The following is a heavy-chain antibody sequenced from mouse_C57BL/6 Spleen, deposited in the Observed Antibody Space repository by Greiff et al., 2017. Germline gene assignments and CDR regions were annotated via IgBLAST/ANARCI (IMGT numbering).Heavy chain of an antibody. J-gene: IGHJ2*01. V-gene: IGHV1-4*01. CDR2: INPSSGYT. CDR3: ARGGLWLRFFDY. CDR1: GYTFTSYT. Sequence: VQLQQSGAELARPGASVKMSCKASGYTFTSYTMHWVKQRPGQGLEWIGYINPSSGYTKYNQKFKDKATLTADKSSSTAYMQLSSLTSEDSAVYYCARGGLWLRFFDYWGQGTTLTVSS. D-gene: IGHD2-2*01.